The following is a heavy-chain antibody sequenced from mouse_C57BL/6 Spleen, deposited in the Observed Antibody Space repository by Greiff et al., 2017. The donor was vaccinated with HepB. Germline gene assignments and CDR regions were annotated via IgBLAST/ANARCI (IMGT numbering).Heavy chain of an antibody. Sequence: VQLQQSGPVLVKPGASVKMSCKASGYTFTDYYMNWVKQSHGKSLEWIGVINPYNGGTSYNQKFKGKATLTVDKSSSTAYMELNSLTSEDSAVYYCARSEGGTGFAYWGQGTLVTVSA. V-gene: IGHV1-19*01. CDR2: INPYNGGT. J-gene: IGHJ3*01. CDR1: GYTFTDYY. CDR3: ARSEGGTGFAY. D-gene: IGHD4-1*01.